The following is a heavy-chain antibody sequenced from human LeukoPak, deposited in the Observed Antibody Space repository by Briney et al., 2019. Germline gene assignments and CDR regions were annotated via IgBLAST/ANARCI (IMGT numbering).Heavy chain of an antibody. Sequence: GGSLRLSCAASGFTFSSYEMNWVRQAPGKGLEWVSYISSSGSTIYYADSVKGRFTISRDNAKNSLYLQMNSLRAEDTAVYYCAGDPTPLEWLSVGFDPWGQGTLVTVSS. CDR1: GFTFSSYE. CDR3: AGDPTPLEWLSVGFDP. V-gene: IGHV3-48*03. J-gene: IGHJ5*02. D-gene: IGHD3-3*01. CDR2: ISSSGSTI.